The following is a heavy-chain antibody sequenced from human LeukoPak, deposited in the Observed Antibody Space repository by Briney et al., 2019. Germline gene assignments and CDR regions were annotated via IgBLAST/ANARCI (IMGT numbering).Heavy chain of an antibody. J-gene: IGHJ3*02. CDR1: GGSFSGYY. D-gene: IGHD1-26*01. CDR2: INHSGST. CDR3: ARGRSGSRNLVGFAFGI. V-gene: IGHV4-34*01. Sequence: PSETLSLTCAVYGGSFSGYYWSWIRQPPGKGLEWIGEINHSGSTNYNPSLKSRVTISVDTSKNQFSLKLSSVTAADTAVYYCARGRSGSRNLVGFAFGIWGQGTMVTVSS.